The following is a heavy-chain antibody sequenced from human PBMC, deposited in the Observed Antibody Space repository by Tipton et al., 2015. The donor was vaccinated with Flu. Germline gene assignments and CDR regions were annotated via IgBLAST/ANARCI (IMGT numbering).Heavy chain of an antibody. V-gene: IGHV4-59*12. CDR3: AREGLLRAFDI. J-gene: IGHJ3*02. D-gene: IGHD2-15*01. Sequence: TLSLTCTVSGGSISSYYWNWIRQPPGQGLQWIGFIYNDGSTTYNPSLKGRVTMSVDTSNDQFSLNLSSVTAADTAVHYCAREGLLRAFDIWGQGTLVNVSS. CDR2: IYNDGST. CDR1: GGSISSYY.